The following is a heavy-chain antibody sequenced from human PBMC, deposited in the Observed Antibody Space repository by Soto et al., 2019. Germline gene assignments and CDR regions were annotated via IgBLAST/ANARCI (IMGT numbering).Heavy chain of an antibody. CDR1: GGSSSSSSYY. CDR3: ARHEGYCSSTSCPRGDWFDP. CDR2: IYYSGST. V-gene: IGHV4-39*01. D-gene: IGHD2-2*01. Sequence: SETLSLTCTVSGGSSSSSSYYWGWIRQPPGKGLEWIGSIYYSGSTYYNPSLKSRVTIPVDTSKNQFSLKLSSVTAADTAVYYCARHEGYCSSTSCPRGDWFDPWGQGTLVTVSS. J-gene: IGHJ5*02.